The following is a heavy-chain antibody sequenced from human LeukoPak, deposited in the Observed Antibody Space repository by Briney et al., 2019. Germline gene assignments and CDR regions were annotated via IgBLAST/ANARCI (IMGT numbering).Heavy chain of an antibody. CDR3: ARDRGNPWNVYYYMDV. Sequence: GGSLRLSCAASGMPFNLFDMKWVRHVPEKCLEWVSFISGDSSHIYYAGSVKGRFTISRDNAQNSLCLQMDSLRVEDTAVYYCARDRGNPWNVYYYMDVWGEGTTVTVSS. D-gene: IGHD1-1*01. J-gene: IGHJ6*03. CDR2: ISGDSSHI. CDR1: GMPFNLFD. V-gene: IGHV3-21*01.